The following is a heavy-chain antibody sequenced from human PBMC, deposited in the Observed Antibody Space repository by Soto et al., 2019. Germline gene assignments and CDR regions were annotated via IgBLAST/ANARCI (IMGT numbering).Heavy chain of an antibody. CDR3: ARSSFPYYFDS. CDR2: IDNDGSST. V-gene: IGHV3-74*01. CDR1: GFTFSSYW. D-gene: IGHD2-21*01. J-gene: IGHJ4*02. Sequence: EVQLVQSGGGLVQPGGSLRLSCAASGFTFSSYWMHWVRQAPGRGLVWVSRIDNDGSSTIYADSVKGRFTIPRDNAKNTLYLQMNSLRAEDTAVYYCARSSFPYYFDSWGQGTLVTVSS.